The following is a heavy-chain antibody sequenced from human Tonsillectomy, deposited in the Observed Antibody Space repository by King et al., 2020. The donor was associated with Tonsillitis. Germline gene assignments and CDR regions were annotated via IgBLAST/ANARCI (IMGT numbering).Heavy chain of an antibody. D-gene: IGHD1-26*01. V-gene: IGHV1-2*02. J-gene: IGHJ4*02. Sequence: QLVQSGAEVKKPGASVKVSCKASGYTFTGYNMHCVRPAPGQGLEWMGWINPNSGGTNYAQKFQGRVTMTRDTSISTGYMELNSLRSDDTAVYYCARGRGSYCFDYWGQGTLVTVSS. CDR2: INPNSGGT. CDR3: ARGRGSYCFDY. CDR1: GYTFTGYN.